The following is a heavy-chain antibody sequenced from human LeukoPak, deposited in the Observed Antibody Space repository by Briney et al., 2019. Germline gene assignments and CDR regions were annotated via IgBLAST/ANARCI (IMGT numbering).Heavy chain of an antibody. J-gene: IGHJ4*02. V-gene: IGHV3-7*04. CDR2: IKQDGSGK. CDR1: GFTFSSYW. CDR3: ARDLFGGQSDY. Sequence: SGGSLRLSCAASGFTFSSYWMSWVRQAPGKGLEWVANIKQDGSGKYYVDSVKGRFTISRDNAKNSLYLQMNSLRAEDTAVYYCARDLFGGQSDYWGQGTLVTVSS. D-gene: IGHD3-16*01.